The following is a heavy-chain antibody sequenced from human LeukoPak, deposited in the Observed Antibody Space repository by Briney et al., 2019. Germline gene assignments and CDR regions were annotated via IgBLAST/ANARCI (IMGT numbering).Heavy chain of an antibody. V-gene: IGHV4-59*01. CDR2: IYYSGST. CDR3: AASIVGATSDWFDP. J-gene: IGHJ5*02. D-gene: IGHD1-26*01. CDR1: GGSISSYY. Sequence: SETLSLTCTVSGGSISSYYWSWIRQPPGKGLEWIGYIYYSGSTNYNPSLKSRVTISVDTSKNQFSLKLSSVTAADTAVYYCAASIVGATSDWFDPWGQGTLVTVSS.